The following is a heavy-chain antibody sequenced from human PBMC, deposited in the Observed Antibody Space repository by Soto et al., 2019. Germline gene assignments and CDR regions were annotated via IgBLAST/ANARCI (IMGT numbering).Heavy chain of an antibody. J-gene: IGHJ4*02. V-gene: IGHV3-9*01. CDR2: ISWNTGKI. CDR3: AKGVEGGYDSYYFDF. CDR1: GFNFDDYA. Sequence: EVQLVESGGGLVQPGRSLRLSCATSGFNFDDYAMHWVRQAPGKGLEWVSGISWNTGKIDYADSVKGRFSISRDNGQNSLYLQMTWLRPEDTAFYYCAKGVEGGYDSYYFDFWGQGTLVTVSS. D-gene: IGHD5-12*01.